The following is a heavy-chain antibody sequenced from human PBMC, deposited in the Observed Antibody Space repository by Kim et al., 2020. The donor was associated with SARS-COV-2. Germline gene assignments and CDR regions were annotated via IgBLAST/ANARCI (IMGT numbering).Heavy chain of an antibody. CDR3: AREAWGLPTN. Sequence: STNYNPSLKSRVTISVDTSKNQFSLKLSSVTAADTAVYYCAREAWGLPTNWGQGTLVTVSS. CDR2: ST. V-gene: IGHV4-34*01. J-gene: IGHJ4*02. D-gene: IGHD1-26*01.